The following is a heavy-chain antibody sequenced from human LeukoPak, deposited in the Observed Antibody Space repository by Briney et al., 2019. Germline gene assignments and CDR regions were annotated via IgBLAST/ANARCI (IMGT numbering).Heavy chain of an antibody. CDR3: ASLSLGHY. CDR1: GLTVRNNY. Sequence: GGSLRLSCAASGLTVRNNYMSWVRQAPGKGLEWVSVIYSGGSTYYADSVKGRFTISRDTSKNTLSLQMNSLRAEDTAVYYCASLSLGHYWGQGTLVTVSS. D-gene: IGHD6-6*01. CDR2: IYSGGST. J-gene: IGHJ4*02. V-gene: IGHV3-53*01.